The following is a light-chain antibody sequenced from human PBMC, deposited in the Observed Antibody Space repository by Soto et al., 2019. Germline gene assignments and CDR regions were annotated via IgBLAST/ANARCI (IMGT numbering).Light chain of an antibody. V-gene: IGKV3-15*01. CDR3: QQYKDWPPR. Sequence: EIVMTQSPATLSASPGERATLSCRASQSVSTILAWYQHQPGQAPRLLIYVASTRAAGIPARFSGSGSGTEFTLTISSLQSEDFAVYYCQQYKDWPPRFGQGTKVEIK. CDR2: VAS. J-gene: IGKJ1*01. CDR1: QSVSTI.